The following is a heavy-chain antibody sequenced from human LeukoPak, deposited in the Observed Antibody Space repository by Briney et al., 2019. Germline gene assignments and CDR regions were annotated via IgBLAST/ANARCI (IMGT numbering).Heavy chain of an antibody. CDR3: ARVPAAGTGPDY. V-gene: IGHV4-4*02. Sequence: SGTLSLTCGVSGGSISGTNWWSWVRQPPGQGLEWIGEISLRGLTNYNPSLRSRLTMSLDGSKNQFSLRLTSVTAADTAVYYCARVPAAGTGPDYWGQGTLVTVSS. J-gene: IGHJ4*02. D-gene: IGHD6-13*01. CDR1: GGSISGTNW. CDR2: ISLRGLT.